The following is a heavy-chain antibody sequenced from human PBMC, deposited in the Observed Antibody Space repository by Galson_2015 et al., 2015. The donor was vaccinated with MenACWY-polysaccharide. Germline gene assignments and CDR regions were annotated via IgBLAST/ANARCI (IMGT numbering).Heavy chain of an antibody. D-gene: IGHD3-3*01. CDR3: VRGGFWNGVSEYFQY. V-gene: IGHV3-33*01. CDR1: GFTFSTYG. J-gene: IGHJ1*01. Sequence: SLRLSCAASGFTFSTYGMFWLRQAPGKGLEWVAAIRYDGSEQHYADSVKGRFTVSRDNSKNTLFLQINSLRAEDTAVYYCVRGGFWNGVSEYFQYWGQGTLLIVSS. CDR2: IRYDGSEQ.